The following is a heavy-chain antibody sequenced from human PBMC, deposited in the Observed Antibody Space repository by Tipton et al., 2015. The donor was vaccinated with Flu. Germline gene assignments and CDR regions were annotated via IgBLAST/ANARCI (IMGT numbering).Heavy chain of an antibody. D-gene: IGHD3-3*01. Sequence: TLSLTCAVYGGSFSGYYWSWIRQPPGKGLEWIGSIYYSGSTYYNPSLKSRVTISVDTSKNQFSLKLSSVTAADTAVYYCARSDYDLFDYWGQGTLVTVSS. CDR3: ARSDYDLFDY. CDR2: IYYSGST. V-gene: IGHV4-34*01. J-gene: IGHJ4*02. CDR1: GGSFSGYY.